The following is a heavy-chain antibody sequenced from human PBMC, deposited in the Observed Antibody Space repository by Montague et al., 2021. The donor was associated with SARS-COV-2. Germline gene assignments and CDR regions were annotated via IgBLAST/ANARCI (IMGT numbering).Heavy chain of an antibody. D-gene: IGHD6-19*01. CDR1: GDSVFSNSAA. V-gene: IGHV6-1*01. J-gene: IGHJ6*02. Sequence: CAISGDSVFSNSAAWNWIRQSPSRVLEWLGRTYYRSKWYNDYAVXLKXRITINPDTSKNQFSLKPSSVTAADTAVYYCARESSGCFFRRCSRYGMDVWGQGTTVTVSS. CDR3: ARESSGCFFRRCSRYGMDV. CDR2: TYYRSKWYN.